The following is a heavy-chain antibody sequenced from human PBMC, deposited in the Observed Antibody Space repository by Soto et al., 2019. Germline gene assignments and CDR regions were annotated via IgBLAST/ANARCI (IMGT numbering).Heavy chain of an antibody. CDR1: GFTFSSYS. V-gene: IGHV3-48*02. J-gene: IGHJ4*02. CDR3: AREEVEGYYDSSGYAY. Sequence: EVQLVESGGGLVQPGGSLRLSCAASGFTFSSYSMNWVRQAPGKGLEWVSYISSSSSTIYYADSVKGRFTISRDNAKNSLYLQMNSLRDEDTAGYYCAREEVEGYYDSSGYAYWGQGTLVTVSS. D-gene: IGHD3-22*01. CDR2: ISSSSSTI.